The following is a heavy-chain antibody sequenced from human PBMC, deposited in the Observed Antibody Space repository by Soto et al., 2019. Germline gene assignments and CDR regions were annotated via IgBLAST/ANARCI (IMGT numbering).Heavy chain of an antibody. D-gene: IGHD5-18*01. CDR1: GFTFDDYA. V-gene: IGHV3-9*01. CDR3: AKDIRGYRYGELVY. J-gene: IGHJ4*02. Sequence: EVQLVESGGGLVQPGRSLRLSCAASGFTFDDYAMHWVRQAPGKGLEWVSGISWNSGSIGYADSVKGRFTISRDNAKNSLYLQMNSLRAEDTALYYCAKDIRGYRYGELVYWGQGTLVTVSS. CDR2: ISWNSGSI.